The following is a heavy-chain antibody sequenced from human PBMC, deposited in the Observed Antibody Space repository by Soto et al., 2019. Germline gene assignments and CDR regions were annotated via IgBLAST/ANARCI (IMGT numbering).Heavy chain of an antibody. CDR2: IYYSGST. J-gene: IGHJ4*02. D-gene: IGHD2-21*02. CDR3: ARHSPYCGGDCYSLDY. Sequence: SETLSLTCTVSGGSISSYYWSWIRQPPGKGLEWIGYIYYSGSTNYNPSLKSRVTISVDTSKNQFSLKLSSVTAADTAVYYCARHSPYCGGDCYSLDYWGQGTLVTVSS. CDR1: GGSISSYY. V-gene: IGHV4-59*08.